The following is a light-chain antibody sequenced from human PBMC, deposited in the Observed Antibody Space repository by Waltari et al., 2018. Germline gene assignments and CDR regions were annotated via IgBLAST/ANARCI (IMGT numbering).Light chain of an antibody. CDR2: AAS. J-gene: IGKJ1*01. CDR3: HQSNSLPWT. V-gene: IGKV6D-21*02. Sequence: IVLTQSPDFQSVTLKHKGTITCRASQSIGRSLHWYQQKPEHAPKLLIKAASQSISGVPSRFSGSGSGTDFTLTISSLEAEDAAAYYCHQSNSLPWTFGQGTKVEIK. CDR1: QSIGRS.